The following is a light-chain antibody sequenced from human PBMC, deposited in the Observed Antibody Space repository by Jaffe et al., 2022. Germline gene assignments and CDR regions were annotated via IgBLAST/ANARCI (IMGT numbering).Light chain of an antibody. CDR2: KAS. CDR3: QQSNSYPYT. V-gene: IGKV1-5*03. J-gene: IGKJ2*01. Sequence: DIQMTQSPSTLSASVGDRVTITCRASQSIDVWLAWYQQKPGKAPKLLIYKASTLESGVPSRFSGSGSGTEFTLTISTLQPDDFATYYCQQSNSYPYTFGQGTKLEIK. CDR1: QSIDVW.